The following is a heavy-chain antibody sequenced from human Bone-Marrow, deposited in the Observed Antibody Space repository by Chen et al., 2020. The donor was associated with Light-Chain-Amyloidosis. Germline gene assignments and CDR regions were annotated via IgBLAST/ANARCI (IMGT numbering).Heavy chain of an antibody. V-gene: IGHV3-15*05. CDR2: IKSKAYGETT. J-gene: IGHJ4*02. Sequence: VQLVESGGGSVKPGGSLRLSCAASGFTFSDAWMSWVRQAPGKGLEWVGHIKSKAYGETTAYAAVVQGRFTISRDDSTNTLYLQMSSLKTEDAAVYYCTTEFGAYSSSLDWGQGTLVTVSS. CDR1: GFTFSDAW. CDR3: TTEFGAYSSSLD. D-gene: IGHD6-6*01.